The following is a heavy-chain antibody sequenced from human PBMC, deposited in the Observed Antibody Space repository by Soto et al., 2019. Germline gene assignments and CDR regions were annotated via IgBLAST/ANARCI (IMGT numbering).Heavy chain of an antibody. Sequence: QVQLVESGGGVVQPGRSLRLSCAASGFTFSSYAMHWVRQAPGKGLEWVAVISYDGSDHYYADSVKGRFTISRDNSKNTLLLQMNSLRTEDTAVYYCAAVYTIDYWGQGNLVTVSS. CDR2: ISYDGSDH. CDR1: GFTFSSYA. V-gene: IGHV3-30-3*01. D-gene: IGHD3-16*01. CDR3: AAVYTIDY. J-gene: IGHJ4*02.